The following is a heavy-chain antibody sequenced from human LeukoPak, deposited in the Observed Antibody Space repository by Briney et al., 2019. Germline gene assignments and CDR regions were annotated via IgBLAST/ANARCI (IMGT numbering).Heavy chain of an antibody. CDR1: GYTFTSYG. J-gene: IGHJ6*03. D-gene: IGHD2-8*01. Sequence: ASVKVSCKASGYTFTSYGISWVRQAPGQGLEWMGWISAYNGNTNYAQKLQGRVTMTTDTSTSTAYMELRSPRSDDTAVYYCARVRVLMVYAIGPMDVWGKGTTVTVSS. CDR3: ARVRVLMVYAIGPMDV. V-gene: IGHV1-18*01. CDR2: ISAYNGNT.